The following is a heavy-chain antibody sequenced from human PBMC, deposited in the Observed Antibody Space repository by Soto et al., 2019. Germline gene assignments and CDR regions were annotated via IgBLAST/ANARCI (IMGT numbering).Heavy chain of an antibody. CDR2: ISGSGGSE. D-gene: IGHD5-18*01. J-gene: IGHJ6*02. Sequence: GGSLRLSCAVSGFTFTSYAMTWVRQAPGKGLEWVSAISGSGGSEFYADSVKGRFTISRDNSKNTLYLQMKSLRAEDTALYYCAKGDTTMITDYYAMDVWGQGTTVTVS. CDR1: GFTFTSYA. V-gene: IGHV3-23*01. CDR3: AKGDTTMITDYYAMDV.